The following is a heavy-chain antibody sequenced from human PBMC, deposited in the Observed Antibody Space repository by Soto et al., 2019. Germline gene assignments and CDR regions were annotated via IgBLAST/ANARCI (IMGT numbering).Heavy chain of an antibody. D-gene: IGHD6-19*01. CDR2: ISYDGSNK. Sequence: QVQLVESGGGVVQPGRSLRLSCAASGLTFSSYGMHWVRQAPGKGLEWVAVISYDGSNKYYADSVKGRFTISRDNSKNTLYLQMNSLRAEDTAVYYCAKTPGSSGWNYFDYWGQGTLVTVSS. CDR3: AKTPGSSGWNYFDY. J-gene: IGHJ4*02. V-gene: IGHV3-30*18. CDR1: GLTFSSYG.